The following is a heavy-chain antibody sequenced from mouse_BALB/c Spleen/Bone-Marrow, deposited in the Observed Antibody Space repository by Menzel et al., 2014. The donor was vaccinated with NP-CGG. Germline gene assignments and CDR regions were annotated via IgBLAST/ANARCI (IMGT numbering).Heavy chain of an antibody. CDR1: GFTFSSYA. D-gene: IGHD2-1*01. CDR2: ISSGGSYT. CDR3: ARQNGNYGYYYAMDY. V-gene: IGHV5-9-2*01. Sequence: EVKLVESGGGLVKPGGSLKLSCAASGFTFSSYAMSWVRQTPEKRLEWVATISSGGSYTYYPDSVKGRFTISRDNAKNNLYLQMSSLRSEDTALYYCARQNGNYGYYYAMDYWGQGTSVTVSS. J-gene: IGHJ4*01.